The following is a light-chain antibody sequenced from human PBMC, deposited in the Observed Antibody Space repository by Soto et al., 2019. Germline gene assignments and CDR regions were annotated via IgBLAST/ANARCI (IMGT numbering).Light chain of an antibody. J-gene: IGKJ1*01. Sequence: DIQMTQSPSSLSASVGDRVTITCRASQGIANYLAWYQQKPGKVPKLLIYAASTLQSGVPSRVSGSGSGTDFTLAISSLQPEDVATYYCPQYNSAPWTFGKGTKVEIK. V-gene: IGKV1-27*01. CDR2: AAS. CDR3: PQYNSAPWT. CDR1: QGIANY.